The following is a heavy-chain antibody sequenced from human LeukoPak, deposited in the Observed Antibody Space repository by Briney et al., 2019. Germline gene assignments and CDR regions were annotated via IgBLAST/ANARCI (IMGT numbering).Heavy chain of an antibody. D-gene: IGHD3-10*02. Sequence: GGSLRLSCAASGFIFSNYGMHWVRQAPGKGLEWVAFIQYNGTNKDYADSVKGRFTISRDNSKNTVSLQMNSLKPEDTALYYCAELGITMIGGVWGKGTTVTISS. CDR3: AELGITMIGGV. V-gene: IGHV3-30*02. CDR2: IQYNGTNK. J-gene: IGHJ6*04. CDR1: GFIFSNYG.